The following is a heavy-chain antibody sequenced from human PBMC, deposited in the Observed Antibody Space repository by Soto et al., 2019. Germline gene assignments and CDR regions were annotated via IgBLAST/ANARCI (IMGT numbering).Heavy chain of an antibody. CDR1: GGNFERFS. V-gene: IGHV1-69*01. CDR3: ARPHEGGYHSDHHYYYALDV. Sequence: QVQLVQSGAEVKKPWSSVKVSCKVSGGNFERFSLSWVRQAPGPGLEWIGGIVPSFGTTNYGQKIHNRVTISADEPTSTAHLKLSSLSSDDTAVYYCARPHEGGYHSDHHYYYALDVWGQGTAVTVTS. CDR2: IVPSFGTT. D-gene: IGHD3-22*01. J-gene: IGHJ6*02.